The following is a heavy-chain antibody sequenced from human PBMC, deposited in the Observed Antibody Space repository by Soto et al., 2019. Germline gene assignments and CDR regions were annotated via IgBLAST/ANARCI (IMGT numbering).Heavy chain of an antibody. Sequence: SETLSLTCTVSGGSISSGGYYWSWIRQHPGKGLEWIGYIYYSGSTYYNPSLKSRVTISVDTSKNQFSLKLSSVTAADTAVYYCARGRSGYDILTGYIFDYWGQGTLVTVSS. CDR3: ARGRSGYDILTGYIFDY. J-gene: IGHJ4*02. D-gene: IGHD3-9*01. CDR2: IYYSGST. V-gene: IGHV4-31*03. CDR1: GGSISSGGYY.